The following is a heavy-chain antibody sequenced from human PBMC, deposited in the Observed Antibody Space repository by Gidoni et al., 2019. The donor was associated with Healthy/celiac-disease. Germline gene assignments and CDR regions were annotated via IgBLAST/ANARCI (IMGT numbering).Heavy chain of an antibody. V-gene: IGHV3-23*01. CDR3: AKDLGDGAAARRAFDY. CDR2: ISGSGGST. J-gene: IGHJ4*02. Sequence: EVLLLESGGGLVQPGGSLRLSCAASGFTVSRYAMSWVRQAPGKGLECVSAISGSGGSTYYADSVKGRFTISRDNSKNTLYLQMNSLRAEDTAVYYCAKDLGDGAAARRAFDYWGQGTLVTVSS. CDR1: GFTVSRYA. D-gene: IGHD6-6*01.